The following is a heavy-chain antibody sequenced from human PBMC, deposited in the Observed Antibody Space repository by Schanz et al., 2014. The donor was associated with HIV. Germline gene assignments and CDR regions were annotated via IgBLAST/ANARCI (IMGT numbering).Heavy chain of an antibody. Sequence: EVQLVESGGALVQPGRSLRLSCAASGFTFDDYAMHWVRQAPGKGLEWVSGISWNSVSIGYADSVKGRFTISRDNAKNSLYLQMNSLRAEDTALYFCAKSEGSLWFGELPSGFDLWGRGIVVTVSS. CDR3: AKSEGSLWFGELPSGFDL. D-gene: IGHD3-10*01. V-gene: IGHV3-9*01. CDR1: GFTFDDYA. CDR2: ISWNSVSI. J-gene: IGHJ2*01.